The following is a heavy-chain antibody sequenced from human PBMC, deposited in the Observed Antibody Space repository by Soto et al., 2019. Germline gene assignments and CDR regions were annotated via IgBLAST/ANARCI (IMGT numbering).Heavy chain of an antibody. D-gene: IGHD3-3*01. CDR1: GFTLGNYC. CDR3: AKDPGYDFWSGYYSYFDY. V-gene: IGHV3-7*01. Sequence: PGGSMRLSCVASGFTLGNYCMAWVRQTPGKLLEFVANIREDGNEFNHVDSVRGRFTISRDNTRNSLFLQMDSLRDEDTAVYYCAKDPGYDFWSGYYSYFDYWGQGTLVTVSS. J-gene: IGHJ4*02. CDR2: IREDGNEF.